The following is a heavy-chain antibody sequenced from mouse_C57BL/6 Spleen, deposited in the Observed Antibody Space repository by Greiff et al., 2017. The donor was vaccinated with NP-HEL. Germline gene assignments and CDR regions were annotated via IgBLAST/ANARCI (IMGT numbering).Heavy chain of an antibody. V-gene: IGHV1-52*01. CDR3: AREDDYDENWYFDV. Sequence: VQLQQSGAELVRPGSSVKLSCKASGYTFTSYWMHWVKQRPIQGLEWIGNIDPSDSETHYNQKFKDKATLTVDKSSSTAYMQLSSLTSEDSAVYYGAREDDYDENWYFDVWGTGTTVTVSS. J-gene: IGHJ1*03. CDR2: IDPSDSET. CDR1: GYTFTSYW. D-gene: IGHD2-4*01.